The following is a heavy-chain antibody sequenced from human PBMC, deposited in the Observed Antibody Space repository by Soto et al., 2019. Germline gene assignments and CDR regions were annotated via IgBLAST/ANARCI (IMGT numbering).Heavy chain of an antibody. V-gene: IGHV1-69*13. CDR3: ARMVDTAMVAQGFDP. CDR1: GGTFSSYA. Sequence: SVKVSCKASGGTFSSYAISWVRQAPGQGLEWMGGIIPIFGTANYAQKFQGRVTITADESTSTAYMELSSLRSEDTAVYYCARMVDTAMVAQGFDPWGQGTLVTVSS. D-gene: IGHD5-18*01. J-gene: IGHJ5*02. CDR2: IIPIFGTA.